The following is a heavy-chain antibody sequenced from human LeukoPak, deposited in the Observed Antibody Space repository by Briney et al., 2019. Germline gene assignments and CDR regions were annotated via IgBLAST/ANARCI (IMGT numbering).Heavy chain of an antibody. V-gene: IGHV3-9*01. J-gene: IGHJ6*02. CDR1: GFTFDDYA. Sequence: GGSLRLSCAASGFTFDDYAMHWVRQAPGKGLEWVSGISWNSGSIGYADSVKGRFTISRDNAKNSLYLQMNSLRAEDTALYYCAKDMVRGVHGMDVWAKGPRSPSP. CDR2: ISWNSGSI. CDR3: AKDMVRGVHGMDV. D-gene: IGHD3-10*01.